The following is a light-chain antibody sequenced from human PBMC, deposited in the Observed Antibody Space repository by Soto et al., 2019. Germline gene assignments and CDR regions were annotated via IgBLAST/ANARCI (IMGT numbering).Light chain of an antibody. CDR2: GAS. CDR3: QQYGNSPVT. J-gene: IGKJ4*01. Sequence: EIVLTQSPGTLSLSPGERATLSCRASQSLSSSFLAWYQHKPGQAPRVLIYGASSRATGIPDRFSGSGSGTDFTLRISRLEPEDFAVYYCQQYGNSPVTFGGGTKVEIK. CDR1: QSLSSSF. V-gene: IGKV3-20*01.